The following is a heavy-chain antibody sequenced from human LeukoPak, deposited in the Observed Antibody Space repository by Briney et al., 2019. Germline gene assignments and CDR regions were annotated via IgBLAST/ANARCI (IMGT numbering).Heavy chain of an antibody. CDR2: IYYSRST. CDR3: ARDPMAVAATLDAFDI. V-gene: IGHV4-61*01. CDR1: GGSVSSGSYY. D-gene: IGHD2-15*01. J-gene: IGHJ3*02. Sequence: SETLSLTCTVSGGSVSSGSYYWSWIRQPPGKGLEWIGYIYYSRSTNYNPSLKSRVTISVDTSKNQFSLKLSSVTAADTAVYYCARDPMAVAATLDAFDIWGQGTMVTVSS.